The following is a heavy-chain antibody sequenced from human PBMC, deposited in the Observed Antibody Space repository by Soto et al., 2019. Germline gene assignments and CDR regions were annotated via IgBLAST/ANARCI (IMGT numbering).Heavy chain of an antibody. J-gene: IGHJ1*01. CDR2: IIPILGIA. D-gene: IGHD2-21*02. CDR1: GGTFSSYT. V-gene: IGHV1-69*02. CDR3: ARAPDCGGDCYSEYFQH. Sequence: QVQLVQSGAEVKKPGSSVKVSCKASGGTFSSYTISWVRQAPGQGLEWMGRIIPILGIANYAQKFQGRVTITADKSTSTAYMELSSLRSEDTAAYYCARAPDCGGDCYSEYFQHWGQGTLVTVSS.